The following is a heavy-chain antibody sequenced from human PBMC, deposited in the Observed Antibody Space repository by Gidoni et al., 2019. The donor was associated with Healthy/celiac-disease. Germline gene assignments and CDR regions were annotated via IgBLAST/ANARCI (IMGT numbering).Heavy chain of an antibody. J-gene: IGHJ4*02. CDR3: AKVVRGY. V-gene: IGHV3-30*18. CDR1: GFTFSSYG. Sequence: QVQLVESGGGVVQPGRSLRRSCAASGFTFSSYGMHWVRQAPGKGLEWVAVISYDGSNKYYADSVKGRFTISRDNSKNTLYLQMNSLRAEDTAVYYCAKVVRGYWGQGTLVTVSS. CDR2: ISYDGSNK.